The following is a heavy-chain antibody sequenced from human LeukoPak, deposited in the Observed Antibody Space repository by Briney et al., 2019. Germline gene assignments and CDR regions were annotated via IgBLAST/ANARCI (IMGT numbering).Heavy chain of an antibody. Sequence: VGSLRLSCAAPGFTFSGSATHSVRQASGERLERVGHIRSKANSYATAYAASVRGRFTISRDDSKNTAYLQMSSLKTEDTAVYYCTRLGGGYGELDNWGQGTLVTVSS. D-gene: IGHD5-12*01. V-gene: IGHV3-73*01. CDR2: IRSKANSYAT. CDR3: TRLGGGYGELDN. CDR1: GFTFSGSA. J-gene: IGHJ4*02.